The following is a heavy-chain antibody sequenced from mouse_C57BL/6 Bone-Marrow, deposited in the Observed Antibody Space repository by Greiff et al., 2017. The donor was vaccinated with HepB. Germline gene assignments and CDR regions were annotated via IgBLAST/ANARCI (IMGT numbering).Heavy chain of an antibody. Sequence: DVKLQESGPGLVKPSQSLSLTCSVTGYSITSGYYWNWIRQFPGNKLEWMGYISYDGSNNYNPSLKNRISITRDTSKNQFFLKLNSVTTEDTATYYCARGGLRRMFAYWGQGTLVTVSA. V-gene: IGHV3-6*01. D-gene: IGHD2-4*01. J-gene: IGHJ3*01. CDR3: ARGGLRRMFAY. CDR2: ISYDGSN. CDR1: GYSITSGYY.